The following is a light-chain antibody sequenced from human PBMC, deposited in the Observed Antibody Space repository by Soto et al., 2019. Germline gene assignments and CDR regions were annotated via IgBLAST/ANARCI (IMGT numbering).Light chain of an antibody. CDR1: QGTSSW. J-gene: IGKJ4*01. V-gene: IGKV1D-12*01. CDR2: AAS. CDR3: QQANSFPLT. Sequence: DIQMTQSPSSVSASVGDRVTITCRASQGTSSWLAWYQQKPGKAPKLLIYAASSLQSGVPSRFSGSGSGTDFTLTISSLQPEDFATYYCQQANSFPLTFAGGTKVEIK.